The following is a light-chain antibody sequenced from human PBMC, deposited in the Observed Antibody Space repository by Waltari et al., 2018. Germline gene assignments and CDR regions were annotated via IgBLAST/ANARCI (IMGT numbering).Light chain of an antibody. CDR1: CGSLSYNPY. Sequence: QTVVTLETSVSVSPGGTVTPTSPFSCGSLSYNPYASWYQQTPGHPPRTLMYKANFRSSGVPDRFSGSSLGNKAALTITGAQADDESDYYCLVYMGSGIWVFGGGTKLTVL. CDR2: KAN. J-gene: IGLJ3*02. CDR3: LVYMGSGIWV. V-gene: IGLV8-61*01.